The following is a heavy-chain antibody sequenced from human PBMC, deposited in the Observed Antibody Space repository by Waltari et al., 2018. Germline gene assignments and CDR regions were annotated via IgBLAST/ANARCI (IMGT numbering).Heavy chain of an antibody. D-gene: IGHD3-22*01. Sequence: VQLVESGGGEVRPGRSLRLLCEASGFTFSSLGVHWVRQGPNKGLEWVASIWYDGSKEYYADSVKGRFTISRDNSKNTLYLQMNSLRVEDTAMYYCAREPHYYDSPYFDYWGQGTLVTVSS. CDR2: IWYDGSKE. CDR3: AREPHYYDSPYFDY. CDR1: GFTFSSLG. J-gene: IGHJ4*02. V-gene: IGHV3-33*01.